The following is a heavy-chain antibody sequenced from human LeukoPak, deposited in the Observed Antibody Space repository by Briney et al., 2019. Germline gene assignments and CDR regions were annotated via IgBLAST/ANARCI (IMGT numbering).Heavy chain of an antibody. CDR3: ARVGFYDILTGYYPYYYYYMDV. CDR1: GFTFSSYW. CDR2: IKSDGSNT. Sequence: GGSLRLSCAASGFTFSSYWMHWVRQAPGKGLVWVSRIKSDGSNTNYADSVKGRFTISRDNAKNTLHLQMNSLRAEDTAVYYCARVGFYDILTGYYPYYYYYMDVWGKGTTVTVSS. V-gene: IGHV3-74*01. J-gene: IGHJ6*03. D-gene: IGHD3-9*01.